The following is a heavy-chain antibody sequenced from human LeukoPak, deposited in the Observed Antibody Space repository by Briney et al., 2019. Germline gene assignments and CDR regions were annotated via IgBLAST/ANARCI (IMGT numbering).Heavy chain of an antibody. V-gene: IGHV4-39*07. CDR2: IYDSGST. D-gene: IGHD3-10*01. CDR1: GGSIRSSYYY. CDR3: ARESGMVRGGKGY. J-gene: IGHJ4*02. Sequence: SPSETLSLTCTVSGGSIRSSYYYWGWIRQPPGKGLEWIGSIYDSGSTYYNPSLKSRVTISVDTSKNQFSLKLSSVTAADTAVYYCARESGMVRGGKGYWGQGTLVTVSS.